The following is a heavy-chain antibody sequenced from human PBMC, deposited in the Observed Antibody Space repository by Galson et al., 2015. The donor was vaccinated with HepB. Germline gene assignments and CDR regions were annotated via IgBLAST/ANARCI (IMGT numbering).Heavy chain of an antibody. CDR3: AREAGIAAAG. CDR2: IYYSGST. J-gene: IGHJ4*02. D-gene: IGHD6-13*01. V-gene: IGHV4-59*01. Sequence: ETLSLTCTVSGGSISSYYWSWIRQPPGKGLEWIGYIYYSGSTNYNPSLKSRVTISVDTSKNQFSLKLSSVTAADTAVYYCAREAGIAAAGWGQGTLVTVSS. CDR1: GGSISSYY.